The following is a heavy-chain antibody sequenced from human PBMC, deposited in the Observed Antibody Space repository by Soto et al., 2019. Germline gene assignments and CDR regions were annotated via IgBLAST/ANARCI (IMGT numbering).Heavy chain of an antibody. D-gene: IGHD6-6*01. Sequence: EVQLLESGGGLVQPGGSLRLSCAASGFTFSSYAMSWVRQAPGKGLEWVSAISGSGGSTYYADSVKGRFTISRDNSKNTLYLQMNSMRAEDTAVYYRAKDSRPSSLLYNYYMDVWGKGPTVTVSS. CDR3: AKDSRPSSLLYNYYMDV. J-gene: IGHJ6*03. CDR2: ISGSGGST. CDR1: GFTFSSYA. V-gene: IGHV3-23*01.